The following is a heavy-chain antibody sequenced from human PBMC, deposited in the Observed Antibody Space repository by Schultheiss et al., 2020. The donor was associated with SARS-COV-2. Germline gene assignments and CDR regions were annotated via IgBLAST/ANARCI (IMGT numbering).Heavy chain of an antibody. V-gene: IGHV4-4*07. D-gene: IGHD2-21*02. CDR1: GGSISTYY. CDR2: FYTSGST. CDR3: ARDGDCGGDCYAFDI. Sequence: SETLSLTCNVSGGSISTYYWTWIRQPAGKGLEWIGRFYTSGSTNYNPSLKSRVTMSVDTSKNQFSLKLSSVTAADTAVYYCARDGDCGGDCYAFDIWGQGALVTVSS. J-gene: IGHJ4*02.